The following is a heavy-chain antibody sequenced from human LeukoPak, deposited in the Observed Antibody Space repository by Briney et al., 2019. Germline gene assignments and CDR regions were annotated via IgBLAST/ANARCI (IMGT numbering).Heavy chain of an antibody. D-gene: IGHD3-10*01. CDR1: GFTFSDYY. Sequence: GGSLRLSCAASGFTFSDYYMSWIRQAPGKGLEWVSILYSGSDTYYANSVKGRFTISRDSSKNILFLQMNDLRAEDTAVYYCARVGDHFHWYLDLWGRGTLVTVSS. J-gene: IGHJ2*01. V-gene: IGHV3-53*01. CDR3: ARVGDHFHWYLDL. CDR2: LYSGSDT.